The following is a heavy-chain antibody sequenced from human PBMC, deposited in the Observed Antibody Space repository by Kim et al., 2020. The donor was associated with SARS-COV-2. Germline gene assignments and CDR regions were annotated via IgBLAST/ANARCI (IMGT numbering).Heavy chain of an antibody. CDR3: TTAHYYYGMDV. Sequence: GGSLRLSCAASGFTFSNAWMSWVRQAPGKGLEWVGRIKSKTDGGTTDYAAPVKGRFTISRDDSKNTLYLQMNSLKTEDTAVYYRTTAHYYYGMDVWGQGTTVTVSS. CDR1: GFTFSNAW. CDR2: IKSKTDGGTT. J-gene: IGHJ6*02. V-gene: IGHV3-15*01.